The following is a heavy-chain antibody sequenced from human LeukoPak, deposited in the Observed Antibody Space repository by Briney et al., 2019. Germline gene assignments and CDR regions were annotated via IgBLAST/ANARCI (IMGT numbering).Heavy chain of an antibody. CDR2: ISSSGSTI. J-gene: IGHJ4*02. V-gene: IGHV3-11*01. CDR3: AREKYYDFWSGYYFDY. Sequence: GGSLRLSCAASGFTFSDYYMSWIRQAPGKGLEWVSYISSSGSTIYYADSVKGRFTISRDNAKNSLYLRMNSLRAEDTAVYYCAREKYYDFWSGYYFDYWGQGTLVTVSS. CDR1: GFTFSDYY. D-gene: IGHD3-3*01.